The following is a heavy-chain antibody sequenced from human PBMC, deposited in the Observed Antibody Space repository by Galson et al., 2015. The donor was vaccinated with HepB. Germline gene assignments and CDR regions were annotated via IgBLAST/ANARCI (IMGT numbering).Heavy chain of an antibody. V-gene: IGHV5-51*01. J-gene: IGHJ3*02. CDR1: GYSFTSYW. D-gene: IGHD4-17*01. CDR2: IYPGDSHT. CDR3: ARRETTVPPNDAFDI. Sequence: QSGAEVKKPGESLKISCKGSGYSFTSYWIGWVRQMPGKGLEWMGIIYPGDSHTRYSPSFQGQVTISADKSISTAYLQWSSLKASDTAMYYCARRETTVPPNDAFDIWGQGTMVTVSS.